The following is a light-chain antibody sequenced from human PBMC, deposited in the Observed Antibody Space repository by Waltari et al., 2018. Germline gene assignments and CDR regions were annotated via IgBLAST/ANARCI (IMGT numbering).Light chain of an antibody. Sequence: DVQMTQSPSSLSASIGDRVTITCQASQDITNYLNWYQQKPGKAPNLRIYATANRESGVPSRFRGSGSGTLFTFTISSLQPEDIATYYCQQYDSLPLTFGPGTTVDV. CDR1: QDITNY. CDR2: ATA. J-gene: IGKJ3*01. CDR3: QQYDSLPLT. V-gene: IGKV1-33*01.